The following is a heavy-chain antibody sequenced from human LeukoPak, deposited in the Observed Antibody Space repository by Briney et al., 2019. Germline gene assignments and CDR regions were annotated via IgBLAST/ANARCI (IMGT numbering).Heavy chain of an antibody. CDR1: GGTFSSYA. V-gene: IGHV1-69*05. J-gene: IGHJ4*02. CDR3: ARDYTLAHQVSLDY. Sequence: SVKVSCKASGGTFSSYAISWVRQAPGQGLEWMGGIIPIFGTANYAQKFQGRVTITTDTSTSTAYMELRSLRSDDTAVYYCARDYTLAHQVSLDYWGQGTLVTVSS. CDR2: IIPIFGTA. D-gene: IGHD2-2*02.